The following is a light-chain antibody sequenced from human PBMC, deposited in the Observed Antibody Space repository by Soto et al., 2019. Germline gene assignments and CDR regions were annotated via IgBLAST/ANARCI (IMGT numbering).Light chain of an antibody. CDR2: CKS. J-gene: IGLJ2*01. CDR3: HSYDRRLSGLV. Sequence: QSVLTQPPSVSGAPGQRVTISCTGSTSNIGAGYDVHWYQQLPGTAPKLLIHCKSNRPSGVPVRFSASKSGTSASLAITGGRDEDEADYYCHSYDRRLSGLVFGGGTKLTVL. V-gene: IGLV1-40*01. CDR1: TSNIGAGYD.